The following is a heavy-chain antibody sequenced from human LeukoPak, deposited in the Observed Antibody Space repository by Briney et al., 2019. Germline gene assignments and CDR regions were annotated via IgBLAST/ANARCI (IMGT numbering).Heavy chain of an antibody. CDR3: ARGGSYYDFWSGGNWFDP. J-gene: IGHJ5*02. CDR1: GGSISSYY. V-gene: IGHV4-59*12. Sequence: SETLSLTCTVSGGSISSYYWSWIRQPPGKGLEWIGYIYYSGSTNYNPSLKSRVTISVDTSKNQFSLKLSSVTAADAAVYYCARGGSYYDFWSGGNWFDPWGQGTLVTVSS. D-gene: IGHD3-3*01. CDR2: IYYSGST.